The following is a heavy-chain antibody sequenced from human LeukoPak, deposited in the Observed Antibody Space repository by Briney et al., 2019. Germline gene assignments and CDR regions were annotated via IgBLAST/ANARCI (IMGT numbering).Heavy chain of an antibody. J-gene: IGHJ3*02. D-gene: IGHD4-17*01. Sequence: GGSLRLSCTVSGFTVSSNSMSWVRQAPGKGLEWVSFIYSDNTHYSDSVKGRFTISRDNSKNTLYLQMNSLRAEDTAVYYCAKNDGDYVSSAFDIWGQGTMVTVSS. V-gene: IGHV3-53*01. CDR2: IYSDNT. CDR1: GFTVSSNS. CDR3: AKNDGDYVSSAFDI.